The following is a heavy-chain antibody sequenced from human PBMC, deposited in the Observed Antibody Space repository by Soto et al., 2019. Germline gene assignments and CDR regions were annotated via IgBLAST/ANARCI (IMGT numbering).Heavy chain of an antibody. J-gene: IGHJ3*02. CDR1: GFTFSSYA. CDR2: ISGSGGST. CDR3: AKDDGWFGELFLSPNDAFDI. D-gene: IGHD3-10*01. Sequence: PGGSLRLSCAASGFTFSSYAMSWVRQAPGKGLEWVSAISGSGGSTYYADSVKGRFTISRDNSKNTLYLQMNSLGAEDTAVYYCAKDDGWFGELFLSPNDAFDIWGQGTMVTVSS. V-gene: IGHV3-23*01.